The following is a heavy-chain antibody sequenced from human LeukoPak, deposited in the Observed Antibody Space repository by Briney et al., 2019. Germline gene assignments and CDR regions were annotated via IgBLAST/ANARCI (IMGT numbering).Heavy chain of an antibody. Sequence: GASVKVSCKASGGTFSSYAISWVRQAPGQGLEWMGGIIPIFGTANYAQKFQGRVTITTDESTSTAYMELSSLRSEETAVYYCVYYDSSGYYYFDYWGQGTLVTVSS. CDR3: VYYDSSGYYYFDY. D-gene: IGHD3-22*01. CDR2: IIPIFGTA. V-gene: IGHV1-69*05. CDR1: GGTFSSYA. J-gene: IGHJ4*02.